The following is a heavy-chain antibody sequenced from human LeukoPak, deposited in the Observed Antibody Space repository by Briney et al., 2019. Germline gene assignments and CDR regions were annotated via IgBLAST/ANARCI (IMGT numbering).Heavy chain of an antibody. J-gene: IGHJ5*02. D-gene: IGHD6-13*01. Sequence: GGSLRLSCAASVLTFSSYTMDWVRQAPEKGLEWVSSISSSSTYINYADSVKGRFTISRDNAKNSLYLQMNSLRAEDTAVYYCARDLSSIAAAGTFDPWGQGTLVTVSS. CDR1: VLTFSSYT. CDR3: ARDLSSIAAAGTFDP. V-gene: IGHV3-21*04. CDR2: ISSSSTYI.